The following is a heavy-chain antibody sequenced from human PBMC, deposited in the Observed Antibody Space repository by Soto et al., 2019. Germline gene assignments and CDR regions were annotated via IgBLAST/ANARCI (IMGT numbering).Heavy chain of an antibody. J-gene: IGHJ6*03. CDR1: GGSFSGYY. D-gene: IGHD3-16*01. V-gene: IGHV4-34*01. CDR2: INHSGST. Sequence: SETLSLTCAVYGGSFSGYYWSWIRQPPGKGLEWIGEINHSGSTNYNPSLKSRVTISVDTSKNQFSLKLSSVTAADTAVFYCARGGGVYYYMDVWAKGTTVTVSS. CDR3: ARGGGVYYYMDV.